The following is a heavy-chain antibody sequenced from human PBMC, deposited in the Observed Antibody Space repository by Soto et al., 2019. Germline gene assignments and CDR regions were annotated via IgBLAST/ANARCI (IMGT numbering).Heavy chain of an antibody. CDR3: VRDSVSANTDWNLRFEY. D-gene: IGHD6-19*01. J-gene: IGHJ4*02. Sequence: PGGSLRLSCLASGFTLGNYWMSWVRQAPGKGLEWVANIKEDGSQQYYVDSVKGRFTISRDNARNSLFLQMDNLRADDTAVYYCVRDSVSANTDWNLRFEYWGQGAMVTVSS. V-gene: IGHV3-7*03. CDR1: GFTLGNYW. CDR2: IKEDGSQQ.